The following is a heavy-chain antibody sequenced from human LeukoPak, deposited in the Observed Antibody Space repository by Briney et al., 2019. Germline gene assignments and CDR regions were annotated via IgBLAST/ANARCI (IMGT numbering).Heavy chain of an antibody. Sequence: SVKVSCKASGYTFTGSYMDWVRQAPGQGLEWMGGTIPIFGTANYAQKFQGRVTITADESTSTAYMELSSLRSEDTAVYYCARKTSGYFDYWGQGTLVTVSS. D-gene: IGHD3-10*01. J-gene: IGHJ4*02. V-gene: IGHV1-69*13. CDR2: TIPIFGTA. CDR3: ARKTSGYFDY. CDR1: GYTFTGSY.